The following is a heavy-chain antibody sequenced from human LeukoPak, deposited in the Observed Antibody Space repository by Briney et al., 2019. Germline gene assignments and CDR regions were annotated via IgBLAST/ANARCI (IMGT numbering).Heavy chain of an antibody. CDR3: ARRAYSYGDFDY. V-gene: IGHV4-4*07. J-gene: IGHJ4*02. D-gene: IGHD5-18*01. CDR2: IYTSGST. Sequence: SETLSLTCTVSGVSISSYYCSWIRQPAGKGLEWIGRIYTSGSTNYNPSLKSRVTISVDTSKNQFSLKLSSVTAADTAVYYCARRAYSYGDFDYWGQGTLVTVSS. CDR1: GVSISSYY.